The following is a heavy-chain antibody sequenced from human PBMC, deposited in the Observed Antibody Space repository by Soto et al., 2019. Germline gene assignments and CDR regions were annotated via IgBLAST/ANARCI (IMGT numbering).Heavy chain of an antibody. CDR2: IYYSGRS. Sequence: QLQLQESGPGLVKTSETLSLTCTVSGGSISSSSYYWGWIRQPPGKGLEWIGSIYYSGRSYNNPSLKSRVTISVDTSKHQCSLKLSSVTAADTAVYYCATGRTTYWFDPWGQGTLVTVSS. CDR1: GGSISSSSYY. D-gene: IGHD4-17*01. V-gene: IGHV4-39*01. J-gene: IGHJ5*02. CDR3: ATGRTTYWFDP.